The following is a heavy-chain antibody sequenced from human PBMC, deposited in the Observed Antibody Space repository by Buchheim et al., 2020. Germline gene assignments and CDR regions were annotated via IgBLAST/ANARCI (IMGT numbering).Heavy chain of an antibody. D-gene: IGHD6-13*01. V-gene: IGHV3-30*18. CDR1: GFTFSSYG. CDR3: AKALGLYSSSWYGNY. CDR2: ISYDGSNK. Sequence: VQLLESGGGLVQPGGSLRLSCAASGFTFSSYGMHWVRQAPGKGLEWVSVISYDGSNKYYADSVKGRFTISRDNSKNTLYLQMNSLRAEDTAVYYCAKALGLYSSSWYGNYWGQGTL. J-gene: IGHJ4*02.